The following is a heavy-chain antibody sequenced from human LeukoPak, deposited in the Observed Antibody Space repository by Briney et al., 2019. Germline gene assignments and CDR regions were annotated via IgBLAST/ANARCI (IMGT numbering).Heavy chain of an antibody. CDR2: INKDGSKK. V-gene: IGHV3-7*01. CDR1: GFTFSSHW. J-gene: IGHJ4*02. Sequence: GGSLRLSCAVSGFTFSSHWMTWVRQAPGRGPECVANINKDGSKKYYVDSVEGRFTISRDNAKNSLYLQMNSLRAEDTAVYYCARDVWRQLIDWGQGTLVTVSS. CDR3: ARDVWRQLID. D-gene: IGHD2-15*01.